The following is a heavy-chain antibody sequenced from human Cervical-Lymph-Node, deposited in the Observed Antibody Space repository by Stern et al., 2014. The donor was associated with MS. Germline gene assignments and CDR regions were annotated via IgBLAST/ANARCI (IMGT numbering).Heavy chain of an antibody. J-gene: IGHJ6*02. CDR1: GGTFSSYA. D-gene: IGHD3-3*01. V-gene: IGHV1-69*17. CDR3: ATDRDDFRSGYSAPTKGYGLDV. CDR2: IIPIFGIA. Sequence: VQLVESGAEVKKPGSSVKVSCKASGGTFSSYAISWVRQAPGQGLEWMGGIIPIFGIANYAQKFQGRVTITADKSTSTAYMELSSLRSEDTAVYYCATDRDDFRSGYSAPTKGYGLDVWGQGTTVTVTS.